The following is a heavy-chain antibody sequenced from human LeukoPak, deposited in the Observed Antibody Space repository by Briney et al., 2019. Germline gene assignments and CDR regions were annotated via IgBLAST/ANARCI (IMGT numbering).Heavy chain of an antibody. Sequence: SETLSLTCTVSGGSISSYYWSWIRQPPGKGLEWIGYLYYSGSTNYNPSLKSRVTISVDTSKNQFSLKLSSVTAADTAVYYCARVPPGDGYNWGDNWFDPWGQGTLVTVSS. CDR1: GGSISSYY. CDR2: LYYSGST. J-gene: IGHJ5*02. CDR3: ARVPPGDGYNWGDNWFDP. V-gene: IGHV4-59*01. D-gene: IGHD5-24*01.